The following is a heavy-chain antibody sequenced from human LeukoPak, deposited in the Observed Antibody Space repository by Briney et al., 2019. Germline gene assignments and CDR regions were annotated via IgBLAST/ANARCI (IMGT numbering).Heavy chain of an antibody. V-gene: IGHV1-18*01. CDR3: ARELYYYDSSGYPGAFDY. J-gene: IGHJ4*02. CDR2: ISAYNGNT. Sequence: ASVKVSCKASGYTFTSYGISWVRQAPGQGLEWMGWISAYNGNTNYAQKLQGRVTMTTDTSTSTAYMELRSLRSDDTAVYYCARELYYYDSSGYPGAFDYWGQGTLVTVSS. CDR1: GYTFTSYG. D-gene: IGHD3-22*01.